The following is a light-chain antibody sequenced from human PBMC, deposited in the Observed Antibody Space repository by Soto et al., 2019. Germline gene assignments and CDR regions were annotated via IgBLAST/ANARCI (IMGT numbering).Light chain of an antibody. V-gene: IGLV2-14*03. Sequence: QSALTQPASVSGSPGQSIAISCTGTSSDVGAYDSVCWYQQHPGKAPKLIIFGVSNRPSGASNRFSGHKSGNTASLTISGLQAEDEADYYCSSYTGDSSYVFGTGTKVTVL. CDR1: SSDVGAYDS. CDR2: GVS. CDR3: SSYTGDSSYV. J-gene: IGLJ1*01.